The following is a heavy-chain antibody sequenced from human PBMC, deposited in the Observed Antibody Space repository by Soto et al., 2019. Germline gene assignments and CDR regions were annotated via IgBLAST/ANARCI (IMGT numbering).Heavy chain of an antibody. J-gene: IGHJ6*03. CDR3: SMTSYYDILTGYDYYYYYMDV. D-gene: IGHD3-9*01. CDR2: ISAYNGNT. V-gene: IGHV1-18*01. Sequence: ASVKVSCKASGYTFTSYGISWVRQAPGQGLEWMGWISAYNGNTNYAQKIQGRVTMTTDASTSTVYMVLRSLRSDDTAVYYCSMTSYYDILTGYDYYYYYMDVWGKGTTVTVSS. CDR1: GYTFTSYG.